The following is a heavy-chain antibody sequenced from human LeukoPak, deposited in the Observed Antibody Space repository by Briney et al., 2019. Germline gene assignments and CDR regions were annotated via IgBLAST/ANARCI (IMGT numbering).Heavy chain of an antibody. CDR2: ISAYNGNT. CDR1: GYTFTSHG. J-gene: IGHJ4*02. CDR3: ARDHVYYYDSSGYSFPLNY. Sequence: ASVKVSCKASGYTFTSHGISWVRQAPGQGLEWMGWISAYNGNTNYAQKLQGRVTMTTDTSTSTAYMELRSLRSDDTAVYYCARDHVYYYDSSGYSFPLNYWGQGTLVTVSS. V-gene: IGHV1-18*01. D-gene: IGHD3-22*01.